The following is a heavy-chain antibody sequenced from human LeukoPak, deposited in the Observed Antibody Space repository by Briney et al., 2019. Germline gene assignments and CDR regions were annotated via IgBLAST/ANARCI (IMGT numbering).Heavy chain of an antibody. CDR1: GGSISSSSYY. CDR2: IYYSGST. V-gene: IGHV4-39*07. CDR3: ARVNWNDGVHYYYYMDV. Sequence: PSETLSLTCTVSGGSISSSSYYWGWIRQPPGKGLEWIGSIYYSGSTYYNPSLKSRVTISVDTSKNQFSLKLSSVTAADTAVYYCARVNWNDGVHYYYYMDVWGKGTTVTVSS. J-gene: IGHJ6*03. D-gene: IGHD1-1*01.